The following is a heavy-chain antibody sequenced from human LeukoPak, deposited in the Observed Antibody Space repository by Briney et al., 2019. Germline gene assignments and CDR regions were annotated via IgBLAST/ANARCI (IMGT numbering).Heavy chain of an antibody. CDR2: ISYDGSNK. CDR3: ANTAFLVPADY. Sequence: PGGSLRLSCAASGFTFISYAMHWVRRAPGKGLEWVAVISYDGSNKYYADSVKGRFTISRDNSKNTLYLQMNSLRAEDTAVYYCANTAFLVPADYWGQGTLVTVSS. J-gene: IGHJ4*02. D-gene: IGHD2-2*01. CDR1: GFTFISYA. V-gene: IGHV3-30-3*01.